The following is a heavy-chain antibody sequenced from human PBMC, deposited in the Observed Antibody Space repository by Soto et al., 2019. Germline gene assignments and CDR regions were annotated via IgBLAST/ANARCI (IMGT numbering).Heavy chain of an antibody. Sequence: EVQLVESGGDLAQPGGSLRLSCAASGFTVSTNYMSWVRQAPGKGLEWVSVIYSGGSTYYAASVKGRFTISRDNSKNTLYLQMNSLRAEDTAVYYCARDGVVGGTPHWYFDLWGRGTLVTVSS. CDR2: IYSGGST. V-gene: IGHV3-66*01. CDR3: ARDGVVGGTPHWYFDL. D-gene: IGHD1-26*01. CDR1: GFTVSTNY. J-gene: IGHJ2*01.